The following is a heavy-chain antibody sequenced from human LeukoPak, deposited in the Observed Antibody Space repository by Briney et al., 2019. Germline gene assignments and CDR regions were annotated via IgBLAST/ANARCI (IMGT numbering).Heavy chain of an antibody. CDR2: ISAYNGNT. V-gene: IGHV1-18*01. CDR3: ARDIYGITGTTGEWTLDI. J-gene: IGHJ3*02. CDR1: GYTFTSYG. D-gene: IGHD1-20*01. Sequence: ASVKVSCKASGYTFTSYGISWVRQAPGQGLEWMGWISAYNGNTNYAQKLQGRVTMTTDTSTSTAYMELRSLRSDDTAVYYCARDIYGITGTTGEWTLDIWGQGTMVTVSS.